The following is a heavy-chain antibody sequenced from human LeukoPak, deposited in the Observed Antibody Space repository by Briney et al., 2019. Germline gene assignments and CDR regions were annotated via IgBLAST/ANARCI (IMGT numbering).Heavy chain of an antibody. J-gene: IGHJ6*03. CDR2: IRYDGTNK. CDR1: GFTFSTYG. Sequence: GGSLRLSCAASGFTFSTYGIHWVRQAPGKGLEWVAFIRYDGTNKWYADSVKGRFTISSDNSKNTLYLQMNSVRVEDTAVYHCAKDRDYGDYPSAYYYYMNVWGNGTTVTVSS. V-gene: IGHV3-30*02. D-gene: IGHD4-17*01. CDR3: AKDRDYGDYPSAYYYYMNV.